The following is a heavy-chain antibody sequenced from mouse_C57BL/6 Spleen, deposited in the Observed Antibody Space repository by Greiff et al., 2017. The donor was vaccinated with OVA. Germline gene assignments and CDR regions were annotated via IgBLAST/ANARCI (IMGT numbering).Heavy chain of an antibody. J-gene: IGHJ1*03. CDR3: ALYYGNSYWYFDV. Sequence: VQVVESGAELARPGASVKMSCKASGYTFTSYTMHWVKRRPGQGLEWIGYINPSSGYTKYNQKFKDKATLTADKSSSTAYMQLSSLTSEDSAVYYCALYYGNSYWYFDVWGTGTTVTVSS. CDR1: GYTFTSYT. V-gene: IGHV1-4*01. CDR2: INPSSGYT. D-gene: IGHD2-1*01.